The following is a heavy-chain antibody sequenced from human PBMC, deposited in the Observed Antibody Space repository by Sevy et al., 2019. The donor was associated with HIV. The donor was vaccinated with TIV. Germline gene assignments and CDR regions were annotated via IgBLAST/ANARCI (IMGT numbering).Heavy chain of an antibody. CDR3: ARDYGGNSDAFDY. CDR2: ISYDGSNK. V-gene: IGHV3-30-3*01. Sequence: GGSLRLSCAASGFTFSSYAMHWVRQAPGKGLEWVAVISYDGSNKYYADPVKGRFTISRDNSKNTLYLQMNSLRAEDTAVYYCARDYGGNSDAFDYWGQGTLVTVSS. CDR1: GFTFSSYA. J-gene: IGHJ4*02. D-gene: IGHD4-17*01.